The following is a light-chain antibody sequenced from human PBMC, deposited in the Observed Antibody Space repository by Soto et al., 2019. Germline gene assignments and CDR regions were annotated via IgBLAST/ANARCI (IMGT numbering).Light chain of an antibody. J-gene: IGLJ1*01. Sequence: QSALTRPASVSGPPGQSIVSSCTGTISEVGRYNLVSWYQQYPGKAPKVTSFAGTKRPPGVPHRFTGSKSGNTASLTISGLQTEDEADYYFCSYAGSRTDGFGTGTKVTVL. CDR1: ISEVGRYNL. CDR3: CSYAGSRTDG. CDR2: AGT. V-gene: IGLV2-23*01.